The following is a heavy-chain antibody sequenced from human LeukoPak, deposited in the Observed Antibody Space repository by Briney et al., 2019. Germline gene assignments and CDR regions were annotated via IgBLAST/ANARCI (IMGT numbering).Heavy chain of an antibody. CDR1: GYTFTNYV. CDR3: ARDDCGDTCYPGGY. Sequence: GASVKVSCKASGYTFTNYVEHWVRQAPGQRPEWMGWINAGNGDTKYSQNFQGRVTITRDTSASTAYMELSSLTSEDTALYYCARDDCGDTCYPGGYWGQGTLVTVSS. CDR2: INAGNGDT. V-gene: IGHV1-3*01. D-gene: IGHD2-21*01. J-gene: IGHJ4*02.